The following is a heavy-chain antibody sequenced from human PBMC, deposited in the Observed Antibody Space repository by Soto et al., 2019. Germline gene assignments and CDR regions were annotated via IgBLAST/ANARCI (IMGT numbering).Heavy chain of an antibody. J-gene: IGHJ6*02. D-gene: IGHD3-16*02. Sequence: EVQLEETGGDLIQPGESLRLACAASGLTVSGNYMSWVRQAPGKGLEWVSIIYSGGSTFYADSVKGRFTISRDSSKNTLYIQMKSLRAEDTALYYCARDRYVEASGNNHSYGMDVWVHGPTVTVSS. CDR2: IYSGGST. V-gene: IGHV3-53*02. CDR3: ARDRYVEASGNNHSYGMDV. CDR1: GLTVSGNY.